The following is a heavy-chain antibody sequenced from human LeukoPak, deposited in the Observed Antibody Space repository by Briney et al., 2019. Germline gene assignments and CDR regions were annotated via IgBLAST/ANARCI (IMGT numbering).Heavy chain of an antibody. CDR3: ARGEWDGYNLGPSKY. CDR1: GFTFRSHA. J-gene: IGHJ4*02. D-gene: IGHD5-24*01. V-gene: IGHV3-30*04. CDR2: ISYDGSHE. Sequence: GGSLRLSCAASGFTFRSHAMHWVRQAPGKGLEWVAVISYDGSHENYADSVKGRFTVSRDDSRSTLYLQMNSLRTEDTAVYYCARGEWDGYNLGPSKYWGQGTLVTVSS.